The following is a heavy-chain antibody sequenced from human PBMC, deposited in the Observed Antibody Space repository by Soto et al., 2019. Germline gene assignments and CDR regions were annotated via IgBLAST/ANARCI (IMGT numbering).Heavy chain of an antibody. CDR1: GFAFSSYA. V-gene: IGHV3-23*01. Sequence: GGSLILSCAASGFAFSSYAMNWVRLAPGKGLEWVSGISGGGGSTYYADSVKGRFTISRDNSYNTLDLQMDSLRAEDTAVYYCAKSGYTSYPLKNSFAPRGQGTLVIVSS. CDR3: AKSGYTSYPLKNSFAP. D-gene: IGHD3-16*02. J-gene: IGHJ5*02. CDR2: ISGGGGST.